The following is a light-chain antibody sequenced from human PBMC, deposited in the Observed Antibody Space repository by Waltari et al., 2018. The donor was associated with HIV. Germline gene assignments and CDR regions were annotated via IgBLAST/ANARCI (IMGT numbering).Light chain of an antibody. Sequence: QSVLTQPPSVSGAPGQRVTISCTGSSSNIGAGSDVHWYQQLPGTAPKLLIDDNNNRPSGVPDRFSGSKSGTSASLAITGLQAEDEADYYCQSYDSGLRVFGGGTKLTVL. J-gene: IGLJ3*02. CDR2: DNN. CDR3: QSYDSGLRV. CDR1: SSNIGAGSD. V-gene: IGLV1-40*01.